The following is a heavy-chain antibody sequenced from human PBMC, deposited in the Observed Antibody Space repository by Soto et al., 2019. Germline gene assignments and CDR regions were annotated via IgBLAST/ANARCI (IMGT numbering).Heavy chain of an antibody. CDR1: VGSISSYY. Sequence: LSLTCTVSVGSISSYYLSCIRQPAFKGLDWIGRIYTGGSTNYSPSLKSRVTMSVDTSKNQFSLRLTSVTAADTAVYYCARASVGPPGGGSWTMPFDIWGRGTLVTVSS. CDR3: ARASVGPPGGGSWTMPFDI. D-gene: IGHD2-15*01. V-gene: IGHV4-4*07. J-gene: IGHJ4*02. CDR2: IYTGGST.